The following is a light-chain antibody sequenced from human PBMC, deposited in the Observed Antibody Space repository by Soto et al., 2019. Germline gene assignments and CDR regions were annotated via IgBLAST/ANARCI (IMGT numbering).Light chain of an antibody. V-gene: IGKV3-15*01. CDR1: QSVSSN. Sequence: EIVMTQSPATLSVSPGERATLSCRASQSVSSNLAWYQHKPGQAPRLLIYGASTRATEIPARFSGSGSGTEVTLTISSLQSEDFAVYYCQQYNNWPPWTFGQGTTVEIK. CDR2: GAS. J-gene: IGKJ1*01. CDR3: QQYNNWPPWT.